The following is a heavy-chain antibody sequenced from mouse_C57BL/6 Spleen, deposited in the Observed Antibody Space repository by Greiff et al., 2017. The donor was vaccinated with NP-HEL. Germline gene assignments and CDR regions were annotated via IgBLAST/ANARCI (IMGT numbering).Heavy chain of an antibody. V-gene: IGHV5-6*02. CDR1: GFTFSSYG. CDR2: ISSGGSYT. Sequence: EVMLVESGGDLVKPGGSLKLSCAASGFTFSSYGMSWVRQTPDKRLEWVATISSGGSYTYYPDSVKGRFTISRDNAKNTLYLQMSSLKSEDTAMYYCARRDYYGSSYWYVDVWGTGTTVTVSS. D-gene: IGHD1-1*01. J-gene: IGHJ1*03. CDR3: ARRDYYGSSYWYVDV.